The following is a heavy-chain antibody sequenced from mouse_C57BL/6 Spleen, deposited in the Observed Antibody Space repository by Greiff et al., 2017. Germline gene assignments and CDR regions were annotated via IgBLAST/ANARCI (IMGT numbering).Heavy chain of an antibody. J-gene: IGHJ4*01. CDR1: GYTFTDYE. D-gene: IGHD1-1*01. CDR3: TLITTVVVFYAMDY. Sequence: VQLQQSGAELVRPGASVTLSCKASGYTFTDYEMHWVKQTPVHGLEWIGAIDPETGGTAYNQKFKGKAILTADKSSSTAYMELRSLTSEDSAVYYCTLITTVVVFYAMDYWGQGTSVTVSS. V-gene: IGHV1-15*01. CDR2: IDPETGGT.